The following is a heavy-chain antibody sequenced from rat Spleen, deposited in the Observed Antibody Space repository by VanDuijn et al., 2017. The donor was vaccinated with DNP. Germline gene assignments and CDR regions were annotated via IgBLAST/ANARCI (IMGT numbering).Heavy chain of an antibody. CDR3: ATHHDYYWYFDL. CDR1: GFTFSNYY. CDR2: ITTGGGYT. J-gene: IGHJ1*01. Sequence: EVQLVESGGGLVQPGRSIKLSCATSGFTFSNYYMAWVRQAPAKGLEWVASITTGGGYTYYRDSVKGRFTISRDNAKSTLYLQMDSLRSEDTATYYCATHHDYYWYFDLWGPGTMVTVSS. V-gene: IGHV5-25*01.